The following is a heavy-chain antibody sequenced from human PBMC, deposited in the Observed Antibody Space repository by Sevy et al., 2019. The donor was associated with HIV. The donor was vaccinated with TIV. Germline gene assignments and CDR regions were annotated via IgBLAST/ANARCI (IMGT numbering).Heavy chain of an antibody. J-gene: IGHJ4*02. CDR2: IYYSGST. CDR1: GGSISSGGYY. Sequence: SETLSLTCTVSGGSISSGGYYWSWIRQHPGKGLEWIGYIYYSGSTYYNPSLKSRDTISVDTSKNQFSLKMSSVTAADTAVYYCARGDGYNLDYWGQGTLVTVSS. CDR3: ARGDGYNLDY. V-gene: IGHV4-31*03. D-gene: IGHD5-12*01.